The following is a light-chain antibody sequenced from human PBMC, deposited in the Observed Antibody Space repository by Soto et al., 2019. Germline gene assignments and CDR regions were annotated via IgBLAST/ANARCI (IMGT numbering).Light chain of an antibody. J-gene: IGKJ5*01. CDR2: DAS. V-gene: IGKV1-39*01. CDR1: QSISTY. CDR3: QQSKMVPIL. Sequence: DIQMTQSPSFLSASVGNRVTITCRASQSISTYLKWCQKKPGKAPNLLIYDASRLQSGVPSRFIGSGGGTHLTLCLSSVPPEDFATCFCQQSKMVPILIGQGTQLE.